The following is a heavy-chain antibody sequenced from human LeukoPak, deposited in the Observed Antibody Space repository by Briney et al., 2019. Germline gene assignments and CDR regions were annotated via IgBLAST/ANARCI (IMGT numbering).Heavy chain of an antibody. V-gene: IGHV1-69*13. CDR3: ARGLGEVPFDY. CDR1: GDNFRTIG. J-gene: IGHJ4*02. CDR2: IVPIFGRP. D-gene: IGHD3-16*01. Sequence: SVKVSCRTSGDNFRTIGISWVRQAPGQGLEWMGGIVPIFGRPSYAQKFQDRVTITADESTRTVYMELRSLRSEDTAVFYCARGLGEVPFDYWGQGTRVTVSS.